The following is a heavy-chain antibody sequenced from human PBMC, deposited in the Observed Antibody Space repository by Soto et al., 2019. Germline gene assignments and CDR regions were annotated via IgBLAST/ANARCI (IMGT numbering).Heavy chain of an antibody. CDR2: IVVGSGNT. D-gene: IGHD2-15*01. J-gene: IGHJ4*02. CDR1: GFSFTSSA. Sequence: SVKVSCKASGFSFTSSAMQWVRQARGQRLEWIGWIVVGSGNTNYAQKFQERVTITRDMSTSTAYMELSSLRSEDTAVYYCAAVGYCSGGSCSPDYWGQGTLVTVSS. CDR3: AAVGYCSGGSCSPDY. V-gene: IGHV1-58*02.